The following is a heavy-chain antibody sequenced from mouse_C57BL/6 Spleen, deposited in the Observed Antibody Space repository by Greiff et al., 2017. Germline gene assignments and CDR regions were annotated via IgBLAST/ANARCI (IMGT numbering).Heavy chain of an antibody. J-gene: IGHJ4*01. CDR3: TTRKGYAMDD. CDR1: GFNIKDDY. V-gene: IGHV14-4*01. Sequence: EVKLMESGAELVRPGASVKLSCTASGFNIKDDYMHWVKQRPEQGLEWIGWIDPENGDTEYASKFQGKATITADTSSNTAYLHLSSLTSEDTAVYYCTTRKGYAMDDWGQGTSVTVSS. CDR2: IDPENGDT.